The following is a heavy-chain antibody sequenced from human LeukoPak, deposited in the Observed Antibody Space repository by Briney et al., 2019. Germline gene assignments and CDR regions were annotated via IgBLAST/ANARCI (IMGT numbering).Heavy chain of an antibody. CDR3: VRDPFGPGWW. J-gene: IGHJ4*02. V-gene: IGHV3-48*03. Sequence: PVGSLRLSCAASGFTFSSYEMNWVRQAPGKGLEWVSYISSSGSTIYYADSVKGRFTISRDNAKNSLYLQMNSLRAEDTAVYYCVRDPFGPGWWWGQGTLVTVSS. CDR1: GFTFSSYE. CDR2: ISSSGSTI. D-gene: IGHD3/OR15-3a*01.